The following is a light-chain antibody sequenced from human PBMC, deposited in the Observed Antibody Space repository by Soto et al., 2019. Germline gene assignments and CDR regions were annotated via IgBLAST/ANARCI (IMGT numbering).Light chain of an antibody. V-gene: IGKV3-11*01. J-gene: IGKJ4*01. CDR2: DAS. Sequence: EIVLTQSPDTLSLSPGERATLSCRASQSVGNSFAWYHQKPGQAPRLLIYDASKRATGIPARFSGSVSGTDFTLTNSSLEPEDFAVYYCQQRRNWPLAFGGGTNVEIK. CDR1: QSVGNS. CDR3: QQRRNWPLA.